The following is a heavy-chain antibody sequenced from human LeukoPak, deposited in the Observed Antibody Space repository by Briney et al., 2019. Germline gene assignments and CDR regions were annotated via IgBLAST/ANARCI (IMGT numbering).Heavy chain of an antibody. J-gene: IGHJ4*02. V-gene: IGHV3-7*01. CDR2: IKQDGSEK. CDR1: GFTFSSYW. CDR3: AKTGYSGYYADHLDY. Sequence: GGSLRLSCAASGFTFSSYWMSWVRQAPGKGLEWVANIKQDGSEKYYVDSVKGRFTISRDNAQNSLYLQMNSLRAEDTAVYYCAKTGYSGYYADHLDYWGQGTLVTVSS. D-gene: IGHD3-22*01.